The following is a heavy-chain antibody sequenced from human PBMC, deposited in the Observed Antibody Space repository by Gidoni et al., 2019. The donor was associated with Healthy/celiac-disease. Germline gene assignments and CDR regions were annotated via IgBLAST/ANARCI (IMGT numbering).Heavy chain of an antibody. CDR3: ARVSGMDDFWSGYSGRWFDP. D-gene: IGHD3-3*01. V-gene: IGHV1-18*01. Sequence: QVQLVPSGAEVKKPGASVKVSCKASGYTFTSSGISWGGQAPGQGLEWMGWISAYNGNTNYAQKLQGRVTMTTDTSTSTAYMELRSLRSDDTAVYYWARVSGMDDFWSGYSGRWFDPWGQGTLVTVSS. CDR2: ISAYNGNT. J-gene: IGHJ5*02. CDR1: GYTFTSSG.